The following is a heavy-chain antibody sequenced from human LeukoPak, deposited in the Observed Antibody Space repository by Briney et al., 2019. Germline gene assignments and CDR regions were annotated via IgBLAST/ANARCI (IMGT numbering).Heavy chain of an antibody. D-gene: IGHD1-26*01. CDR1: GYTFTSYY. J-gene: IGHJ5*02. Sequence: ASVTVSCKASGYTFTSYYMHWVRQAPGQGLEWMGIINPSGGSTSYAQKFQGRVTMTRDMSTSTVYMELSSLRSEDTAVYYCARDGRRRSIEYWFDPWGQGTLVTVSS. V-gene: IGHV1-46*01. CDR2: INPSGGST. CDR3: ARDGRRRSIEYWFDP.